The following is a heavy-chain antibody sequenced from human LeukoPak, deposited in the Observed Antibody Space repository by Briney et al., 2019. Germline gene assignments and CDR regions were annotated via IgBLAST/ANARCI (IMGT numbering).Heavy chain of an antibody. J-gene: IGHJ4*02. CDR1: GYTFTGYY. Sequence: GASVKVSCKASGYTFTGYYMHWVRQAPGQGLEWMGWINPNSGGTNYAQKFQGRVTMTRDTSISTAYMELSRLRSDDTAVYYCARDQVLLWFGELLSGYYFDYWGQGTLVTVSS. CDR3: ARDQVLLWFGELLSGYYFDY. D-gene: IGHD3-10*01. CDR2: INPNSGGT. V-gene: IGHV1-2*02.